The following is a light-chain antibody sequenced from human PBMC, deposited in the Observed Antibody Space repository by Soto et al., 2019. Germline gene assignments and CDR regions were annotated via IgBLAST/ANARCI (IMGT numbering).Light chain of an antibody. CDR2: GAS. CDR3: QQYNNWPPWT. CDR1: QSVSNN. Sequence: EIVVAHSPGTLSLSPLERSTRSCMAIQSVSNNYLAWYQQKPGQAARLLXYGASTRPTGIPARFSGSGSGTEFTLTISSLQSEDFAVYYCQQYNNWPPWTFGQGTKVDIK. J-gene: IGKJ1*01. V-gene: IGKV3-15*01.